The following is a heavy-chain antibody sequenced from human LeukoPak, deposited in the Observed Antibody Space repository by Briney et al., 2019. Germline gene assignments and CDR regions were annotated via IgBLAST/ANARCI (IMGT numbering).Heavy chain of an antibody. CDR3: GRDGTIPRGAVDY. J-gene: IGHJ4*02. CDR1: GYTFTSYY. Sequence: ASVKVSCKASGYTFTSYYIHWVRQPPGQGLEWMGIINPSGGSTSYAQKFQGRVTMTRDTSTSTVYMELSSLRSEDTAVYYCGRDGTIPRGAVDYWGQGTLVTVSS. CDR2: INPSGGST. D-gene: IGHD3-3*01. V-gene: IGHV1-46*01.